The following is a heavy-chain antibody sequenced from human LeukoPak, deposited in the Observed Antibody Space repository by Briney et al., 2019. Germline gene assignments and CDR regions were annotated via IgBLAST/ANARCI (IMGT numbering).Heavy chain of an antibody. Sequence: SETLSLTCTVSGASFSSGDRYWNWIRQSPGKGLEWIGSIHPSGTLYYNPSLESRVTISIDTSENQFSLNLNSVTAADTAVYFCSRGLDSRKLGYWGQGTLVTVSS. J-gene: IGHJ4*02. CDR2: IHPSGTL. D-gene: IGHD3-22*01. V-gene: IGHV4-31*03. CDR3: SRGLDSRKLGY. CDR1: GASFSSGDRY.